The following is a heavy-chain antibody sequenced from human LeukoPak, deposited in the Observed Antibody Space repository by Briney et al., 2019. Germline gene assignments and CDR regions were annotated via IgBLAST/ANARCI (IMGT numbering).Heavy chain of an antibody. V-gene: IGHV4-34*01. J-gene: IGHJ2*01. CDR3: ARGQAAVAGRLKPRWYFDL. D-gene: IGHD6-19*01. Sequence: SETLSLTCAVYNGSFSGYYWSWIRQSPGKGLEWIGEINHSGGTNYNPSLKSRLTISVDTSKKQFSLKLSSVTAADTSVYYCARGQAAVAGRLKPRWYFDLWGRGTLVTVSS. CDR2: INHSGGT. CDR1: NGSFSGYY.